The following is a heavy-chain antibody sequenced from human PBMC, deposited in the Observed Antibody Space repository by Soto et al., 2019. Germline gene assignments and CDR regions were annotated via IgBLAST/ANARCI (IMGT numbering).Heavy chain of an antibody. J-gene: IGHJ4*02. CDR3: ARQIYDSDTGPNFQYYFDS. CDR1: GYSFAGYW. D-gene: IGHD3-22*01. V-gene: IGHV5-10-1*01. CDR2: IDPSDTQT. Sequence: GESLKISCKGSGYSFAGYWITWVRQKPGKGLEWMGRIDPSDTQTYYSPSFRGHVTISVTKSITTVFLQWSSLRASDTAMYYCARQIYDSDTGPNFQYYFDSWGQGTPVTVS.